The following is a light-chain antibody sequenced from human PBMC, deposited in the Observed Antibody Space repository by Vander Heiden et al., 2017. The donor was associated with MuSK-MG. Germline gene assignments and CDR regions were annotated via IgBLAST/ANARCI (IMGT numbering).Light chain of an antibody. CDR1: QSISSY. V-gene: IGKV1-39*01. Sequence: DIQLTQSPSSLSASVGDRVTITCRASQSISSYLNWYQQKPGKAPKLLIYAASSLQSGVPSRFSGSGSGTDFTLTISSLQPEDFATYYCQQSYSRVWTFGQGTKVEIK. CDR2: AAS. J-gene: IGKJ1*01. CDR3: QQSYSRVWT.